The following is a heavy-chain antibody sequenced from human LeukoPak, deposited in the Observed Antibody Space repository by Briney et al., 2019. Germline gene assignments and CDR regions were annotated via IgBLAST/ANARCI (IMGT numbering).Heavy chain of an antibody. D-gene: IGHD3-22*01. CDR1: GYTFTSYD. CDR3: ARGREYYYDSSGYYYVHAFDI. J-gene: IGHJ3*02. V-gene: IGHV1-8*01. Sequence: ASVKVSCKASGYTFTSYDINWVRQAAGQGLEWMAWMNPNSGNTGYAQKFQGRVTVTRNTSIDTAYMELSSLRSEDTAVYYCARGREYYYDSSGYYYVHAFDIWGQGTMVTVSS. CDR2: MNPNSGNT.